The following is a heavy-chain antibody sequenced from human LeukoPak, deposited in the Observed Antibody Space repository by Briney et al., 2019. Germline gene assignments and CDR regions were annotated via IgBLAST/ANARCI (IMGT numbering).Heavy chain of an antibody. CDR2: IRSDGSNE. V-gene: IGHV3-30*02. Sequence: GGSLRLSCAASGFTFSIYGMLWVRQAPGKGLEWVAFIRSDGSNEYYADSVKGRFTISRDNSKNTLYLQMNSLRAEDTALYYCAKVKYSYGPSYFDYWGQGTLVTVSS. J-gene: IGHJ4*02. CDR3: AKVKYSYGPSYFDY. CDR1: GFTFSIYG. D-gene: IGHD5-18*01.